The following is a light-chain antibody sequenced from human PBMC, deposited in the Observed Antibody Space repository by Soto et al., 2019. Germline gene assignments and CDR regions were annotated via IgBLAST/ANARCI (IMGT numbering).Light chain of an antibody. CDR2: GAS. V-gene: IGKV1-39*01. CDR1: QSIGNY. J-gene: IGKJ4*01. CDR3: QQSYSTPLT. Sequence: DIQMTQSPSSLSASVGDRVTITCRASQSIGNYLNWYQHKPGKAPKLLIYGASSLHSGVPSSFSGSGSGTDFTLTISSLQPEDFATYYSQQSYSTPLTFGGGTKVEIK.